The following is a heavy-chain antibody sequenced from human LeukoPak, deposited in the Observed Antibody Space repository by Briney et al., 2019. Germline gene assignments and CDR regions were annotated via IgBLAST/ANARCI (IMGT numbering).Heavy chain of an antibody. V-gene: IGHV4-4*07. D-gene: IGHD2-2*02. J-gene: IGHJ5*02. CDR2: IYTSGST. CDR3: ARDPYCSSSSCYTNWFDP. CDR1: GGSISSYY. Sequence: SETLSLTCTVSGGSISSYYWSWIRQPPGKGLEWIGRIYTSGSTNYNPSLKSRVTMSVDTSKNQFSLKLSSVTAADTAVYYCARDPYCSSSSCYTNWFDPWGQGTLVTVSS.